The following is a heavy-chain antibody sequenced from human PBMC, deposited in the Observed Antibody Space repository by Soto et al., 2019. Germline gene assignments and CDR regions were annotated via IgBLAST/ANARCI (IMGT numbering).Heavy chain of an antibody. CDR3: ARGYVEESLLWNHYYYYGMDV. V-gene: IGHV4-59*01. Sequence: KASETLSLTCTVSGGSISSYYWSWIRQPPGKGLEWIGYIYYSGSTNYNPSLKSRVTISVDTSKNQFSLKLSSVTAADTAVYYCARGYVEESLLWNHYYYYGMDVWGQGTTVTVSS. D-gene: IGHD3-10*01. J-gene: IGHJ6*02. CDR2: IYYSGST. CDR1: GGSISSYY.